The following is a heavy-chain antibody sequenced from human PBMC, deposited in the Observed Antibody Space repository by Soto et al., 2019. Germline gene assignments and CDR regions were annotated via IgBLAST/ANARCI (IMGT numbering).Heavy chain of an antibody. CDR1: GYRFPSYW. J-gene: IGHJ4*02. V-gene: IGHV5-51*03. CDR2: IYPDDSDI. CDR3: VRLDGRDYYSNPSFIFGS. D-gene: IGHD4-4*01. Sequence: EVQLVQSGAEVKKPGESLKMSCEGSGYRFPSYWIGWVRQMPGKGLEWMGIIYPDDSDIRYSPSFQGQVTISADNSISTADLQWSRLQASDTAMYYCVRLDGRDYYSNPSFIFGSWGQGTLVTVSS.